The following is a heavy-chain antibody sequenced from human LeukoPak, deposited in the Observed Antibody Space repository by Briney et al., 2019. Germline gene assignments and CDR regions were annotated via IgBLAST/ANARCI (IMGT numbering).Heavy chain of an antibody. CDR3: ARHPSRGDYGYAFDI. Sequence: SETLSLTCTVSGGSISSYYWSWIRQPPGKGLEWIGYIYYSGSTEYNPSLKSRVTISVDTSKNQFSLKLSSVTAADTAVYYCARHPSRGDYGYAFDIWGHGTVVTVSS. V-gene: IGHV4-59*08. J-gene: IGHJ3*02. CDR1: GGSISSYY. D-gene: IGHD4-17*01. CDR2: IYYSGST.